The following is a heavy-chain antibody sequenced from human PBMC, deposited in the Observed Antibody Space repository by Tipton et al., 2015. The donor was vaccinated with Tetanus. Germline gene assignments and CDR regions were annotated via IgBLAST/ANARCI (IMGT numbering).Heavy chain of an antibody. V-gene: IGHV4-39*01. D-gene: IGHD2/OR15-2a*01. CDR2: FYSGGSI. Sequence: TLSLTCTVSGGSITSSTYYWGWIRQPPGKGLEWIGTFYSGGSIFYSPSFKSRATISVDTPKNQISLRLTSVASADTAVYYCAGHSSWFDPWGQGTLVTVSS. CDR3: AGHSSWFDP. J-gene: IGHJ5*02. CDR1: GGSITSSTYY.